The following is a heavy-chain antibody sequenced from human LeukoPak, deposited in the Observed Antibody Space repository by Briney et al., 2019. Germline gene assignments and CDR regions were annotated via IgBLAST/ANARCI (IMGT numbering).Heavy chain of an antibody. CDR2: INSNGSST. CDR3: ARGSKDFWSGYYYYMDV. Sequence: GGSLRLSCAASGFTFSSYWMHCVRQTPGKGLGCVSRINSNGSSTSNADSSKGGFTNSRDNAKTTLYLQINRLRAEETAVYYCARGSKDFWSGYYYYMDVWGKGTTVAVSS. CDR1: GFTFSSYW. J-gene: IGHJ6*03. V-gene: IGHV3-74*01. D-gene: IGHD3-3*01.